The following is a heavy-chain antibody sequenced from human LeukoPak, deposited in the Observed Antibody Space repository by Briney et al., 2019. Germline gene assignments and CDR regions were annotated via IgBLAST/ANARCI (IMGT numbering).Heavy chain of an antibody. CDR2: INHSGST. D-gene: IGHD2-8*01. J-gene: IGHJ4*02. V-gene: IGHV4-34*01. CDR1: GGSFSGYY. CDR3: ARLSGYCTNGVCYRYFDY. Sequence: SETLSLTRAVYGGSFSGYYWSWIRQPPGKGPEWIGEINHSGSTNYNPSLKSRVTISVDTSKNQFSLKLSSVTAADTAVYYCARLSGYCTNGVCYRYFDYWGQGTLVTVSS.